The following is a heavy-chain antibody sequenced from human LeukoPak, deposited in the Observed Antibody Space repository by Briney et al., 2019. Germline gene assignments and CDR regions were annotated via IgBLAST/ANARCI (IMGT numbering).Heavy chain of an antibody. J-gene: IGHJ6*02. V-gene: IGHV3-23*01. D-gene: IGHD3-16*01. CDR1: GFTFTNYA. CDR2: ISGSGAST. CDR3: AKGLWGACYYGMDV. Sequence: PGGSLRLSCAASGFTFTNYAMSWVRQAPGKGLEWVSVISGSGASTYYAGSVKGRFTISRDNSKNTLYLQVDSLRAEDTAVYYCAKGLWGACYYGMDVWGQGTTVTVSS.